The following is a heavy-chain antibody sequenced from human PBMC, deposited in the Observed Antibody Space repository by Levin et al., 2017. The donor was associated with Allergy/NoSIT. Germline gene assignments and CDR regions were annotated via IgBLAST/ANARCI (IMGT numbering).Heavy chain of an antibody. CDR2: ISADSSAI. D-gene: IGHD1-1*01. CDR1: GFSFNAYT. Sequence: PGGSLRLSCAASGFSFNAYTMNWVRQAPGKGLECLSYISADSSAIDYADSVKGRFTISRDNAKKSLYLQMNSLRDEDTAVYYCARKYNYAFDYWGQGILVTVSS. V-gene: IGHV3-48*02. J-gene: IGHJ4*02. CDR3: ARKYNYAFDY.